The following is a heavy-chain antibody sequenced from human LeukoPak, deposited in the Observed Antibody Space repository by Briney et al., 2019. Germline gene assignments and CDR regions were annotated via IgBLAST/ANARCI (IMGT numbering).Heavy chain of an antibody. V-gene: IGHV4-4*02. CDR2: IYHSGST. J-gene: IGHJ4*02. Sequence: NRSGTLSLTCALSGAPISSNNWWWSWVRHPRVKGREWIGEIYHSGSTNYNPSLRSRVTMSVDKSKNQFSLKLTSVTGADTAVYYCAGERGEEYSSGWYKTNYFYNWGQGIRVTVSS. CDR1: GAPISSNNW. CDR3: AGERGEEYSSGWYKTNYFYN. D-gene: IGHD6-19*01.